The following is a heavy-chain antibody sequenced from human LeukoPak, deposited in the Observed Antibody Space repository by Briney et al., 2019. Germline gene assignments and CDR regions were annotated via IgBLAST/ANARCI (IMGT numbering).Heavy chain of an antibody. J-gene: IGHJ4*02. V-gene: IGHV3-43*02. D-gene: IGHD6-25*01. CDR2: ISGDGGST. CDR1: GFTFDDYA. Sequence: PGGSLRLSCAASGFTFDDYAMHWVRQAPGKGLEWVSLISGDGGSTYYADSVKGRFTISRDNSKNSLYLQMNSLRTEDTALHYCAKDLAADGYFDYWGQGTLVTVSS. CDR3: AKDLAADGYFDY.